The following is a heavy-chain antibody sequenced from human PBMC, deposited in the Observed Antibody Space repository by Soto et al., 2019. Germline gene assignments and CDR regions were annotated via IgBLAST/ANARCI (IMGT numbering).Heavy chain of an antibody. CDR1: GGTFSSYA. CDR3: AGFDSSGYYPSYDAFDI. J-gene: IGHJ3*02. CDR2: IIPIFGTA. Sequence: GASVKVSCKASGGTFSSYAISWVRQAPGQGLEWMGGIIPIFGTANYAQKFQGRVTITADESTSTAYMELSSLRSEDTAVYYCAGFDSSGYYPSYDAFDIWGQGTMVTVSS. V-gene: IGHV1-69*13. D-gene: IGHD3-22*01.